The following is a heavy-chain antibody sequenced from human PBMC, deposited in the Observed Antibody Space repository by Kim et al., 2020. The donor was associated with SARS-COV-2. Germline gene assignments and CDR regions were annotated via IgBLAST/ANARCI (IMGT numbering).Heavy chain of an antibody. J-gene: IGHJ4*02. CDR3: ARANKVMYYYGSGSSFDY. V-gene: IGHV4-39*01. CDR1: GGSISSSSYY. CDR2: IYYSGST. Sequence: SETLSLTCTVSGGSISSSSYYWGWIRQPPGKGLEWIGSIYYSGSTYYNPSLKSRVTISVDTSKNQFSLKLSSVTAADTAVYYCARANKVMYYYGSGSSFDYWGQGTLVTVSS. D-gene: IGHD3-10*01.